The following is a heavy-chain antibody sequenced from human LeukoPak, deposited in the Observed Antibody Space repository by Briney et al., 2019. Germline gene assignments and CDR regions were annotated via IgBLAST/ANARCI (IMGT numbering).Heavy chain of an antibody. CDR3: ARGSGSYYRTLDAFDI. J-gene: IGHJ3*02. V-gene: IGHV1-46*01. D-gene: IGHD1-26*01. CDR1: GYTFTIYY. CDR2: INPSGGST. Sequence: GASVKLSFTASGYTFTIYYMHWVRQAPPQGLECMGIINPSGGSTSYAQKFQGRVSMTRDTSTSTVYMELSSLRSEDTAVYYCARGSGSYYRTLDAFDIWGQGTMVTVSS.